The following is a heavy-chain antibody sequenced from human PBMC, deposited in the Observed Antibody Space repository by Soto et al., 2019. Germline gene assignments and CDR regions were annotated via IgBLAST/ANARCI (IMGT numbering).Heavy chain of an antibody. CDR2: ISYDGNNK. CDR1: GITFRRFG. J-gene: IGHJ4*02. Sequence: GGSLRLSCAASGITFRRFGIQWVRQAPGKGLEWVAFISYDGNNKHYADSVKGRFTISRDNSKNTLYLQMNNLRAEDTAVYYCHCYTGGPFNYWGQGTLVTVSS. CDR3: HCYTGGPFNY. D-gene: IGHD2-2*02. V-gene: IGHV3-30*03.